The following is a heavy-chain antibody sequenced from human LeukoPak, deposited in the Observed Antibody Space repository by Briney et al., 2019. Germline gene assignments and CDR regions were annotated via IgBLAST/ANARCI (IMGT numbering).Heavy chain of an antibody. V-gene: IGHV4-4*07. CDR1: GGSISSYY. CDR2: IYTSGST. J-gene: IGHJ6*03. Sequence: SETLSLTCTVSGGSISSYYWSWIRQPAGKGLEWIGRIYTSGSTNYNPSLKSRVTISVDTSKNQFSLKLSSVTAADTAVYYCARDLSSSWDYYYYMDVWGKGTTVTVSS. D-gene: IGHD6-13*01. CDR3: ARDLSSSWDYYYYMDV.